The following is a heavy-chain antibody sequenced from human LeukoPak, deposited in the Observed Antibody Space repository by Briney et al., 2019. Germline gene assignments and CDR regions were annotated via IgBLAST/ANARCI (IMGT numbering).Heavy chain of an antibody. CDR1: GFTFSSYG. D-gene: IGHD1-1*01. Sequence: GGSLRLSCAASGFTFSSYGMHWVRQAPRKGLEWVAVMWYDGSNKYYADSVKGRFTISRDNSKNTLYLQMNSLRAEDTAVYYCARDQLLERHYYYGMDVWGQGTTVTVSS. CDR2: MWYDGSNK. V-gene: IGHV3-33*01. CDR3: ARDQLLERHYYYGMDV. J-gene: IGHJ6*02.